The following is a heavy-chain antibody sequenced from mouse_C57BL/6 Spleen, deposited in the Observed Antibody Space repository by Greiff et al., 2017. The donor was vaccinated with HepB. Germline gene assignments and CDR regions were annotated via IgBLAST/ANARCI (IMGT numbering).Heavy chain of an antibody. J-gene: IGHJ2*01. CDR2: IYPGDGDT. V-gene: IGHV1-82*01. CDR1: GYAFSSSW. CDR3: ARRGEKDFDY. Sequence: VQLQQSGPELVKPGASVKISCKASGYAFSSSWMNWVKQRPGQGLEWIGRIYPGDGDTNYNGKFKGKATLTADKSSSTAYMQLSSLTSADSAVYFCARRGEKDFDYWGQGTTLTVSS.